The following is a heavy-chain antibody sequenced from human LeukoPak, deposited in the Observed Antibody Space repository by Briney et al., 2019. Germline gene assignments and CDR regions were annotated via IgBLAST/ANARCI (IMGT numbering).Heavy chain of an antibody. Sequence: GASVKVSCKASGGTFSSYAISWVRQAPGQRLEWMGGIIPIFGTANYAQKFQGRVRISADESTSTADIELSSLRSEDTAVYYCAREKNWFDPWGQGTLVTVSS. J-gene: IGHJ5*02. CDR2: IIPIFGTA. CDR3: AREKNWFDP. V-gene: IGHV1-69*13. CDR1: GGTFSSYA.